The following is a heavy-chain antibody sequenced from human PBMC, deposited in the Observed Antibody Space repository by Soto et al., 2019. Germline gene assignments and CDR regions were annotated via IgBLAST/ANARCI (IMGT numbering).Heavy chain of an antibody. CDR1: GDSVSSNSAA. D-gene: IGHD3-3*01. CDR2: TYYRSKWYN. Sequence: SQTLSLTCAISGDSVSSNSAAWNWIRQSPSRGLEWLGRTYYRSKWYNDYAVSVKSRITINPDTSKNQFSLQLNSVTPEDTAVYYCARAIPGPFWSSYPSYYYGMDVWGQGTTVTVSS. CDR3: ARAIPGPFWSSYPSYYYGMDV. V-gene: IGHV6-1*01. J-gene: IGHJ6*02.